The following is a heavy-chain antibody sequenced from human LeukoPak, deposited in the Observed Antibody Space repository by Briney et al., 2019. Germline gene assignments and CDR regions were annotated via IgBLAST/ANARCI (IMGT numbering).Heavy chain of an antibody. CDR3: AKDWGMGDQLLRIAY. CDR2: ISGSGVST. Sequence: TGGSLRLSCTASGFTFSTYAMNWVRQAPGKGLEWVSGISGSGVSTYYADSVKGRFTISRDNSNNTLYLQMSSLGAEDTAVYYCAKDWGMGDQLLRIAYWGQGTLVTVSS. J-gene: IGHJ4*02. D-gene: IGHD2-2*01. CDR1: GFTFSTYA. V-gene: IGHV3-23*01.